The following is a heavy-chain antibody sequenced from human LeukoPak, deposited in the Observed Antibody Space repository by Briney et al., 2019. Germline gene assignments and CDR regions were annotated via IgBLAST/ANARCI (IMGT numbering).Heavy chain of an antibody. CDR3: ARDSWRQFDY. CDR1: GFTFSSYG. Sequence: PGGSLRLSCAASGFTFSSYGMHWVRQAPGKGLEWVAFIRYDGSNKYYADSVKGRFTISRDNAKNSLYLQMNSLRAEDTAVHYCARDSWRQFDYWGQGTLVTVSS. D-gene: IGHD6-25*01. V-gene: IGHV3-30*02. J-gene: IGHJ4*02. CDR2: IRYDGSNK.